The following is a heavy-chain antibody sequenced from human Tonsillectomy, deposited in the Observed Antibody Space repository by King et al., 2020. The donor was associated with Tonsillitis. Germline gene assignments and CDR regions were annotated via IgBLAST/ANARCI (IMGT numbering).Heavy chain of an antibody. V-gene: IGHV3-21*01. D-gene: IGHD3-3*01. CDR1: GFTFSSYN. CDR3: ASDSFDYFYGMDV. CDR2: ITSSSTYI. Sequence: VQLVESGGGLVKPGGSLRLSCAASGFTFSSYNMNWVRQAPGKGLEWVSSITSSSTYIYYAYSVRGRFTISRDSAKNSLYLHMNSLRAEDTAVYYCASDSFDYFYGMDVWGQGTTVTVSS. J-gene: IGHJ6*02.